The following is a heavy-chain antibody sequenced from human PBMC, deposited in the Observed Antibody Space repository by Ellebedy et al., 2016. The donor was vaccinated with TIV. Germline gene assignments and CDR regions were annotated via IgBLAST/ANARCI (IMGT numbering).Heavy chain of an antibody. CDR2: MNPNSGNT. D-gene: IGHD3-3*01. CDR1: GYTFTSYY. CDR3: AREGRFGSGYLDY. J-gene: IGHJ4*02. V-gene: IGHV1-8*02. Sequence: ASVKVSXKASGYTFTSYYMHWVRQATGQGLEWMGWMNPNSGNTGYAQKFQGRVTTTRDTSASTVYLELSSLRSEDTAVYYCAREGRFGSGYLDYWGQGTLVTVSS.